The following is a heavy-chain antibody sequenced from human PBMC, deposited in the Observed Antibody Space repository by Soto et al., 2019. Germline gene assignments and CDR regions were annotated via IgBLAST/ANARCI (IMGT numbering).Heavy chain of an antibody. CDR2: IYYSGST. CDR3: ARTSTYYYDSSGSPGPNWFDP. J-gene: IGHJ5*02. Sequence: SETLSLTCTVSGGSISSGGYYWSWIRQHPGKGLEWIGYIYYSGSTYYNPSLKSRVTISVGTSKNQFSLKLSSVTAADTAVYYCARTSTYYYDSSGSPGPNWFDPWGQGTLVTVSS. D-gene: IGHD3-22*01. CDR1: GGSISSGGYY. V-gene: IGHV4-31*03.